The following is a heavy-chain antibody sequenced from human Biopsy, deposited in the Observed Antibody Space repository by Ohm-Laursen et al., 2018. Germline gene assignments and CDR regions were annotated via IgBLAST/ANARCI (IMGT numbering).Heavy chain of an antibody. CDR3: ARDRGYYSDRTVPGYFDL. D-gene: IGHD3-22*01. J-gene: IGHJ2*01. V-gene: IGHV4-59*01. CDR1: GDSISSYY. CDR2: VYYTGST. Sequence: SETLSLTCTVAGDSISSYYWSWIRQPPGKGLQWIGYVYYTGSTDYNSSLQSRVTTSVDTSKNHFSLRLRSVTPADTAIYYCARDRGYYSDRTVPGYFDLWGRGTLVTVSS.